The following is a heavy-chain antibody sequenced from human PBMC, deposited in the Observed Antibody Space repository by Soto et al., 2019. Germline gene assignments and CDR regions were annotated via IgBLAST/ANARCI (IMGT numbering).Heavy chain of an antibody. CDR1: GGTFSTSS. V-gene: IGHV1-69*01. CDR3: ARDVVRSTAGHS. J-gene: IGHJ4*02. CDR2: IIPIFTRT. Sequence: QLQLVQSGTEVKEPGSSVKVSCKASGGTFSTSSFVWVRQGPGQGLEWMGGIIPIFTRTNFAQKFQGRVTFSAEESTRTTYMELRSMTSEDTAIYYCARDVVRSTAGHSWGQGTLVTVSS. D-gene: IGHD2-15*01.